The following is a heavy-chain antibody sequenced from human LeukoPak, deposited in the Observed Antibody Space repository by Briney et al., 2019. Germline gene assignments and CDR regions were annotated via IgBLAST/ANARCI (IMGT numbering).Heavy chain of an antibody. D-gene: IGHD3-22*01. CDR2: IKEDGSEK. J-gene: IGHJ3*02. V-gene: IGHV3-7*01. CDR3: ATLVVVIGDDALDI. Sequence: GVLRLSCAASGFTLSSYWMSWVRQAPGKGLEWVANIKEDGSEKCYADSVKGRFTTSRDNAKNSLYLQMDSLRAEDTAVYYCATLVVVIGDDALDIWGQGTMVAVSS. CDR1: GFTLSSYW.